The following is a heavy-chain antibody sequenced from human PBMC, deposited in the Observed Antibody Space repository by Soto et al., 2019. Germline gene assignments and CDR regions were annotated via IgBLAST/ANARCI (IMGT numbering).Heavy chain of an antibody. CDR3: ARVKTDYSNPRGPFFFYGMEV. CDR2: ISYDGGHK. V-gene: IGHV3-30-3*01. Sequence: QVQLVESGGGVVHPERSLRLSCSASEFTFSSYAMHWVRQAPGKGLEWVAGISYDGGHKFYGDSVRGRFTISRGSSKTTVFLKVNSLRPEDTATYYCARVKTDYSNPRGPFFFYGMEVRDQGTTVIVCS. D-gene: IGHD4-4*01. CDR1: EFTFSSYA. J-gene: IGHJ6*02.